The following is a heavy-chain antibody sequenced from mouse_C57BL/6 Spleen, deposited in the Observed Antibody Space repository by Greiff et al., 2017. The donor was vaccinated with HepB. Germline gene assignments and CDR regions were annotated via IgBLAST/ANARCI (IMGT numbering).Heavy chain of an antibody. CDR3: ARYAMDY. CDR1: GYAFTNYL. V-gene: IGHV1-54*01. Sequence: VKLMESGAELVRPGTSVKVSCKASGYAFTNYLIEWVKQRPGQGLEWIGVINPGSGGTNYNEKFKGKATLTADKSSSPAYMQLSSLTSEDSAVYFCARYAMDYWGQGTSVTVSS. J-gene: IGHJ4*01. CDR2: INPGSGGT.